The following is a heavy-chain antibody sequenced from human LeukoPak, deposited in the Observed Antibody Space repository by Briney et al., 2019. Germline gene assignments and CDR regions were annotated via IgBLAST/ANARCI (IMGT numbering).Heavy chain of an antibody. J-gene: IGHJ6*02. V-gene: IGHV3-33*01. CDR1: GFSFRNYG. D-gene: IGHD3-10*01. Sequence: PGGSLRLSCAASGFSFRNYGMHWVRQAPGRGLQWVAVIWFDGSSQYYTDSVKGRFTISRDNSENTLYLQMNSLRAEDTAVYYCARVNRENVFGVSMDVWGQGTTVTVSS. CDR3: ARVNRENVFGVSMDV. CDR2: IWFDGSSQ.